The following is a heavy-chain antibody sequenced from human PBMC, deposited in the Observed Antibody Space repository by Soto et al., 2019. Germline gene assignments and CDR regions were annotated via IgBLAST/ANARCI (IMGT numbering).Heavy chain of an antibody. V-gene: IGHV3-7*03. D-gene: IGHD3-10*01. Sequence: GGSLRLSCAASGFTFSRYWMSWVRQAPGKGLEWVANIKQDGSVQYYVDSVKGRFTISRDNDKNSLYLQMNSLRAEDTALYYCANGWGFGAPHGMDIWGQGTTVTVSS. CDR3: ANGWGFGAPHGMDI. J-gene: IGHJ6*02. CDR1: GFTFSRYW. CDR2: IKQDGSVQ.